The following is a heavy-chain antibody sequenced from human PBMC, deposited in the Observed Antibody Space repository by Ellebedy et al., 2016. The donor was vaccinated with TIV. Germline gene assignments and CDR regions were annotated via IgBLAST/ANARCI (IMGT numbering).Heavy chain of an antibody. CDR3: AGRNSGDYPYFDF. V-gene: IGHV3-74*01. J-gene: IGHJ4*02. CDR2: INRDGSSA. D-gene: IGHD4-17*01. CDR1: GFTFSSHW. Sequence: GESLKISCEASGFTFSSHWMHWVRQAPGKGLVWVSRINRDGSSANYADSVKGRFSISRDNSKNTLYLHMNSLRAEDTALYYCAGRNSGDYPYFDFWGQGTLVTVSS.